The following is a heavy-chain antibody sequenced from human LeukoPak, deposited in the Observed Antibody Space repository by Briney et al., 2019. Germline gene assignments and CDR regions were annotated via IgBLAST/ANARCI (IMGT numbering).Heavy chain of an antibody. V-gene: IGHV4-59*12. CDR3: ARDYCTSTTCPNWFDP. D-gene: IGHD2-2*01. Sequence: PSETLSLTCTVSGGSISSYYWSWIRQPPGKGLEWIGYIYYSGSTNYNPSLKSRVTISVDKSKNQFSLKLNSVTAADTAVYYCARDYCTSTTCPNWFDPWGQGTLVTVSS. CDR2: IYYSGST. J-gene: IGHJ5*02. CDR1: GGSISSYY.